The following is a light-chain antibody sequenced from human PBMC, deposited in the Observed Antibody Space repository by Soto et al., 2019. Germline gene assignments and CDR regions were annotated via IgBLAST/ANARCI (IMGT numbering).Light chain of an antibody. Sequence: QAVVTQPPSASGTPGQRVTISCSGSRSNIGSNYLDWYQQLPGTAPKVLIYSDNRRPSGVPDRFSGSKSGTSASLAISGLRSEDEAEYYCATWDDSLSGYVFGTGTKLTVL. CDR3: ATWDDSLSGYV. CDR2: SDN. V-gene: IGLV1-47*02. J-gene: IGLJ1*01. CDR1: RSNIGSNY.